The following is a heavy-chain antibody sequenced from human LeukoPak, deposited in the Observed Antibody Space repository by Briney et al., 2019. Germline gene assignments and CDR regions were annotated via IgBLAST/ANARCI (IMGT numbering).Heavy chain of an antibody. V-gene: IGHV3-13*01. J-gene: IGHJ3*02. D-gene: IGHD1-1*01. CDR2: IGATGDT. CDR1: GLTFSSYD. CDR3: VLGAYWNDDKNAFHI. Sequence: GGSLRLSCVASGLTFSSYDMHWIRQAPGKGLEWVSSIGATGDTYYTGSVKGRFTISRENAKKSVYLQMSSLSAGDTAVYFCVLGAYWNDDKNAFHIWGPGTMVTVSS.